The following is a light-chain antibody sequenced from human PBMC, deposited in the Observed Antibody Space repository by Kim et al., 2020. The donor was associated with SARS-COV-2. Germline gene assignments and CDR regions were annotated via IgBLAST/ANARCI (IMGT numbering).Light chain of an antibody. J-gene: IGKJ4*01. V-gene: IGKV1-17*03. CDR2: TAS. CDR1: QDISNY. CDR3: LQHHSYPFT. Sequence: DIQMTQSPSAMSASVGDSVTITCRASQDISNYLAWFQQKPGKVPKRLIYTASNLQSGVPSRFSGSGSGTEFTLTISSLQPEDFATYYCLQHHSYPFTFGGGTKLEIK.